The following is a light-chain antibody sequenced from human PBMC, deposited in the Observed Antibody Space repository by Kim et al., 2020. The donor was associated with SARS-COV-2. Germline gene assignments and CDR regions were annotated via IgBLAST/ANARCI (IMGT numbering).Light chain of an antibody. Sequence: LLPGERATLSCRASQSISRYLAWYQQKPGQAPRLLIYDASNRATGIPARFSGSGSGTDFTLTISSLESEDFAVYYCQQRSNWPPYTFGQGTKLEI. CDR1: QSISRY. J-gene: IGKJ2*01. V-gene: IGKV3-11*01. CDR3: QQRSNWPPYT. CDR2: DAS.